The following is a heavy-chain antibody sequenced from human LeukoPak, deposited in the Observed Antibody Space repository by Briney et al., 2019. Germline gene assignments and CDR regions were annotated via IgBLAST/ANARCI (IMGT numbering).Heavy chain of an antibody. J-gene: IGHJ6*02. CDR2: IYNSGTT. CDR3: ARRPHTGYSGDWGPHDYYYGMNV. Sequence: SETLSLTCTVSGGSISSGGYYWTWIRQYPGKGLEWIGYIYNSGTTYYNPSLQSRVTISGDTSKNQFSLKLSPVTAADTALDYCARRPHTGYSGDWGPHDYYYGMNVWGQGTTVTVSS. V-gene: IGHV4-31*03. D-gene: IGHD6-19*01. CDR1: GGSISSGGYY.